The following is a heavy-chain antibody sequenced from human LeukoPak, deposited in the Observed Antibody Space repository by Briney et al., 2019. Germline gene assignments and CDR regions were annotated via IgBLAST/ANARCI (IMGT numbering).Heavy chain of an antibody. Sequence: SMKVSCKTSGDSFIIYGISWVRQAPRQGLEWMGGIIPVYGTTYHAQKFQGRVTITADESTRIVYMELSGLRSDDTAVYYCATRDYYQEYYHHWGQGTLVTVSS. V-gene: IGHV1-69*13. D-gene: IGHD3-16*01. CDR3: ATRDYYQEYYHH. J-gene: IGHJ1*01. CDR2: IIPVYGTT. CDR1: GDSFIIYG.